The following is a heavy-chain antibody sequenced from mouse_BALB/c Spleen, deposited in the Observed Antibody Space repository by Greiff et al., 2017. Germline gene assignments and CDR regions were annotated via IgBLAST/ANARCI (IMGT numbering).Heavy chain of an antibody. V-gene: IGHV10-1*02. J-gene: IGHJ2*01. CDR1: GFTFNTYA. CDR2: IRSKSNNYAT. D-gene: IGHD1-1*01. CDR3: VRRGYYGNFDY. Sequence: EVKLVESGGGLVQPKGSLKLSCAASGFTFNTYAMNWVRQAPGKGLEWVARIRSKSNNYATYYADSVKDRFTISRDDSQSMLYLQMNNLKTEDTAMYYCVRRGYYGNFDYWGQGTTLTVSS.